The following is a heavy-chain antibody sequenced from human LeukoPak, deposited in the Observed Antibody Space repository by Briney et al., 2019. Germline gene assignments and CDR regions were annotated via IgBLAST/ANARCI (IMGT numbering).Heavy chain of an antibody. CDR3: AKDFTMVRGWYFDY. Sequence: GGSLRLSCAASGFTFSSYAMSWVRQAPGKGLEWVSAISGSGGSTYYADSVKGRITISRDNSKNTLYLQMNSLRAEDTAVYYCAKDFTMVRGWYFDYWGQGTLVTVSS. D-gene: IGHD3-10*01. CDR1: GFTFSSYA. CDR2: ISGSGGST. V-gene: IGHV3-23*01. J-gene: IGHJ4*02.